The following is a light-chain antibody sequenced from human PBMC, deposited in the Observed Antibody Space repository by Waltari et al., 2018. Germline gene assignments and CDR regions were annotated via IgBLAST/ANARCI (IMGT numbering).Light chain of an antibody. Sequence: QSVLTQPPSASGTPGQRVTISCSGSSPNIGSNYVYWYQQLPGTAPKLLIYRNNQRPSGGPDRFSGSKSGTSASLAISGLRSEDEADYYCAAWDDSLSGPVFGGGTKLTVL. CDR2: RNN. J-gene: IGLJ3*02. V-gene: IGLV1-47*01. CDR3: AAWDDSLSGPV. CDR1: SPNIGSNY.